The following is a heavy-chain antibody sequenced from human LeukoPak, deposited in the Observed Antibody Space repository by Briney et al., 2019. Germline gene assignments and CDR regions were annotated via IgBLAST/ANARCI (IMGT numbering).Heavy chain of an antibody. J-gene: IGHJ4*02. CDR1: GGSFSGYY. V-gene: IGHV4-34*01. D-gene: IGHD2-2*01. Sequence: SETLSLTCAVHGGSFSGYYWSWIRQPPGKGLEWIGEINHSGSTNYNPSLKSRVTISVDTSKNQFSLKLSSVTAADTAVYYCVRSAPEDIVVVPAASPVELFDYWGQGTLVTVSS. CDR3: VRSAPEDIVVVPAASPVELFDY. CDR2: INHSGST.